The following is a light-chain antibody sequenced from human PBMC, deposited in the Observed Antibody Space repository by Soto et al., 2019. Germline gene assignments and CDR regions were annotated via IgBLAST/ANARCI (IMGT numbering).Light chain of an antibody. J-gene: IGKJ4*01. CDR3: QQSYSTLT. CDR2: AAP. V-gene: IGKV1-39*01. CDR1: QSISSY. Sequence: DIQMTQSPSSLSASVGDRVTITCRASQSISSYLNWYQQKPGEAPKLLIYAAPSLQSGVPSRFSGSGSGTDFTLTISSLQPEDFATYYCQQSYSTLTFGGGTKVDIK.